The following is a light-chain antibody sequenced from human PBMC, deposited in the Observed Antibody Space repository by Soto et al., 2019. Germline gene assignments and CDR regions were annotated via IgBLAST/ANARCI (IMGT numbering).Light chain of an antibody. CDR3: AAWDDSLSGRYV. CDR1: SSDIGTYDY. V-gene: IGLV2-8*01. Sequence: QSVLTQPPSASGSPGQSVTISCTGTSSDIGTYDYVSWYQHLPDKAPKLIIYEVSKRPSGVPDRFSGSKSGNTASLTVSGLQAEDEGDYYCAAWDDSLSGRYVFGTGTKV. CDR2: EVS. J-gene: IGLJ1*01.